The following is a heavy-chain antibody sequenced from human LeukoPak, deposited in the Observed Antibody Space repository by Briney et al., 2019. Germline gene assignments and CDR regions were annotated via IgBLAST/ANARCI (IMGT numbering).Heavy chain of an antibody. CDR1: GFTFSSYG. V-gene: IGHV3-33*01. CDR2: IWYDGSNK. CDR3: ARDGYYYGSGSYYNGMDV. D-gene: IGHD3-10*01. Sequence: GGSLRLSCAASGFTFSSYGMHWVRQAPGKGLEWVAVIWYDGSNKYYADSVKGRFTISRDNSKSTLYLQMNSLRAEDTAVYYCARDGYYYGSGSYYNGMDVWGQGTTVTVSS. J-gene: IGHJ6*02.